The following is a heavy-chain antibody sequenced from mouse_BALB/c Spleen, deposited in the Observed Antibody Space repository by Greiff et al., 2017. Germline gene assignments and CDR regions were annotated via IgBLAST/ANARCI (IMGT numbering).Heavy chain of an antibody. CDR1: GFTFTDYY. CDR3: ARTPSLDY. Sequence: EVKLMESGGGLVQPGGSLRLSCATSGFTFTDYYMSWVRQPPGKALEWLGFIRNKANGYTTEYSASVKGRFTISRDNSQSILYLQMNTLRAEDSATYYCARTPSLDYWGQGTTLTVSS. J-gene: IGHJ2*01. CDR2: IRNKANGYTT. V-gene: IGHV7-3*02.